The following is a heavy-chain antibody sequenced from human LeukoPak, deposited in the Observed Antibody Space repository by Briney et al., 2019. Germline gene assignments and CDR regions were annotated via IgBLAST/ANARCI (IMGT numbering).Heavy chain of an antibody. V-gene: IGHV3-33*06. CDR2: IWNDGSNQ. CDR3: AKDAQRGFDYSNSLEN. CDR1: KFTFSHYG. J-gene: IGHJ4*02. Sequence: GGSLRLSCASSKFTFSHYGMHWVRQAPGKGLEWVAVIWNDGSNQYYADSVKGRFTVSRDNSQNTLYLQMNSLRPEDTAVYYCAKDAQRGFDYSNSLENWGQGTLVTVSS. D-gene: IGHD4-11*01.